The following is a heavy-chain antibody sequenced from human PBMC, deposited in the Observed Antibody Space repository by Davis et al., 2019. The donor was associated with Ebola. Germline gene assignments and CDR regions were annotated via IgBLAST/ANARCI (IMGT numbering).Heavy chain of an antibody. CDR2: IYTGDSDT. Sequence: GESLKISCKDSGNSFSSHWIGWVRQMPGKVLEWMGIIYTGDSDTSYSPSFRGQVTISADKSMKTAFLQWSSLKASDSGMYYCASLRRTITGMDDGFDIWGQGTMVTVSS. D-gene: IGHD2-8*02. V-gene: IGHV5-51*01. CDR1: GNSFSSHW. CDR3: ASLRRTITGMDDGFDI. J-gene: IGHJ3*02.